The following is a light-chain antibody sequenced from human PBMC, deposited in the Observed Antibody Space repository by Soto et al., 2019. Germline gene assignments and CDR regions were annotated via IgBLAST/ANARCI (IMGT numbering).Light chain of an antibody. V-gene: IGKV3-20*01. J-gene: IGKJ4*01. CDR1: QSVSSSN. CDR3: QQDGSSPLT. CDR2: GAS. Sequence: EILLTQSPGTLSLSQGERATLSCRASQSVSSSNLAWYQQKPGQAPRPLIYGASSRASGIPDRFSGSGSGSDLTLTISRLEPEDFAVYFCQQDGSSPLTFGGGTKVDIK.